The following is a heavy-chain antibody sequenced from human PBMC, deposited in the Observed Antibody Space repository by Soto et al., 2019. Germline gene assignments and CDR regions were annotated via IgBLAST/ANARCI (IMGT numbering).Heavy chain of an antibody. V-gene: IGHV3-23*01. CDR2: ITGSGGGT. CDR3: AKRPLTAAGFDY. Sequence: EVQLLESGGGLVQPGGSLRLSCAASGFTFSNYAMTWVRQAPGKGLEWVSVITGSGGGTYFVDSVKGRFTISRDNSKNRVYLQMNSLRADDTAVYDCAKRPLTAAGFDYWGQGTLVTVSS. J-gene: IGHJ4*02. CDR1: GFTFSNYA. D-gene: IGHD6-13*01.